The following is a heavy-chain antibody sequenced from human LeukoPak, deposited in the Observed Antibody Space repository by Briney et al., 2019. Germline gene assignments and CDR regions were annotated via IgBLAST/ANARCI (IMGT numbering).Heavy chain of an antibody. V-gene: IGHV3-49*04. CDR2: IRSKAYGGTT. Sequence: GGSLRLSCAASGFTFSSYEMNWVRQAPGKGLEWVGFIRSKAYGGTTKNAASVKGRFTISRDDSRSIAYLQMNSLKTEDTAVYYCTRRYNYDSSGYYYVRDAFDIWGQGTMVTVSS. J-gene: IGHJ3*02. CDR3: TRRYNYDSSGYYYVRDAFDI. D-gene: IGHD3-22*01. CDR1: GFTFSSYE.